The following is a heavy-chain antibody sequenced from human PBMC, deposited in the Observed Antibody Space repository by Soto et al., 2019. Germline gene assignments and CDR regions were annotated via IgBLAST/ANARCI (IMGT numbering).Heavy chain of an antibody. D-gene: IGHD3-10*01. Sequence: GSLRVSCAASGFTFSSYSMNWVRQAPGKGLEWVSSISSSSSYIYYADSVKGRFTISRDNAKNSLYLQMNGLRAEDTAVYYCAREALRGMDVWGQGTTVTVSS. CDR3: AREALRGMDV. CDR1: GFTFSSYS. V-gene: IGHV3-21*01. J-gene: IGHJ6*02. CDR2: ISSSSSYI.